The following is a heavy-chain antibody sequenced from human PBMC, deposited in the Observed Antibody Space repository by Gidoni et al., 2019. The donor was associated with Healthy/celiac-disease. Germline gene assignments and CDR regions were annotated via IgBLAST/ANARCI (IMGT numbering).Heavy chain of an antibody. Sequence: EVQLLESGGGLVQPGGSLRLSCAASGFTFSSYAMSWVRQAPGKGLEWVSAISGSGGSTYYADSVKGRFTISRDNSKNTAVYYCAKDPGFMVRGVKSDYWGQGTLVTVSS. CDR3: DY. J-gene: IGHJ4*02. V-gene: IGHV3-23*01. CDR2: ISGSGGST. D-gene: IGHD3-10*01. CDR1: GFTFSSYA.